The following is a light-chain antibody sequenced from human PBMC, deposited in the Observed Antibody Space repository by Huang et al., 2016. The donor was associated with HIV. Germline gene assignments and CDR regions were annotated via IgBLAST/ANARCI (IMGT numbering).Light chain of an antibody. Sequence: EIVMTQSPATLSVSPGERATLSCRASQSVSSNLAWYQQKPGQAPRLLIYGASTRATGIPARYSGSGSGTEFTLTSGSLQSGDFAGYYCQQCNNWPPLTFGGGTKVEIK. V-gene: IGKV3-15*01. J-gene: IGKJ4*01. CDR1: QSVSSN. CDR3: QQCNNWPPLT. CDR2: GAS.